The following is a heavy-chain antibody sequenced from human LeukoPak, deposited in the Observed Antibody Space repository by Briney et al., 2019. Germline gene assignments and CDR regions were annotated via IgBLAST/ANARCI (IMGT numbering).Heavy chain of an antibody. CDR3: ARVAKERVGGVYYFDY. Sequence: PGGSLRLSCAASGFTFSDYDMHGVRQATGKGLEWVSAIGTAGDTYYTGSVKGRFTISRENAKNSLYLQMNSLRAGDTAVYYCARVAKERVGGVYYFDYWGQGTLVTVSS. CDR1: GFTFSDYD. J-gene: IGHJ4*02. CDR2: IGTAGDT. D-gene: IGHD1-1*01. V-gene: IGHV3-13*01.